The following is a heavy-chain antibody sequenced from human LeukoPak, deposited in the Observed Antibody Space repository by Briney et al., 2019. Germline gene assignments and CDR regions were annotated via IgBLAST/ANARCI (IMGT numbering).Heavy chain of an antibody. Sequence: AASVKVSCKASGYTFTGYYMHWVRQAPGQGLEWMGWINPNSGSTNYAQKFQGRVTMTRDTSISTAYMELSRLRSDDTAVYYCARGRTVGIQLWGLRRNWGFDYWGQGTLVTVSS. V-gene: IGHV1-2*02. CDR2: INPNSGST. CDR3: ARGRTVGIQLWGLRRNWGFDY. CDR1: GYTFTGYY. J-gene: IGHJ4*02. D-gene: IGHD5-18*01.